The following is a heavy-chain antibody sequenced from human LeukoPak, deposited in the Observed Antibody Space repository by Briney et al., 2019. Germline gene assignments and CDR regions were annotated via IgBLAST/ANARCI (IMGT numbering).Heavy chain of an antibody. CDR3: ASSIVVVPAAMDYYYMDV. CDR1: GGSISSGDYY. Sequence: SQTLSLTCTVSGGSISSGDYYWSWIRQPPGKGLEWIGYIYYSGSTYYNPSLKSRVTILVDTSKNQFSLKLSSVTAADTAVYYCASSIVVVPAAMDYYYMDVWGKGTTVTVSS. CDR2: IYYSGST. V-gene: IGHV4-30-4*08. J-gene: IGHJ6*03. D-gene: IGHD2-2*01.